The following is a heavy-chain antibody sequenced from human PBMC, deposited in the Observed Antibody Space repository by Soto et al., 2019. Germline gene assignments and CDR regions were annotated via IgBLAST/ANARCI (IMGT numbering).Heavy chain of an antibody. CDR1: GYMFTGFY. CDR3: AAAAIPVAGRHPDF. Sequence: ASLKVSCKASGYMFTGFYLHWMRPAPGQGLEWMGWINPNNGVTTYAKNFQGRVTMTRDSSISTAYMELRSLRSDDTAVYFCAAAAIPVAGRHPDFWGQGTVVTASS. V-gene: IGHV1-2*02. CDR2: INPNNGVT. J-gene: IGHJ4*02. D-gene: IGHD6-19*01.